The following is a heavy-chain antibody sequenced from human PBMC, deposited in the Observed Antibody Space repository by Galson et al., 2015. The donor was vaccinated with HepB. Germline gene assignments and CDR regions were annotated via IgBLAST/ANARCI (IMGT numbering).Heavy chain of an antibody. J-gene: IGHJ6*02. CDR2: IDWNGGST. V-gene: IGHV3-20*04. CDR1: GFTFDDYG. CDR3: ARDRSESGHYYNGMDV. D-gene: IGHD1-26*01. Sequence: SLRLSCAASGFTFDDYGMSWVRQVPGKGLEWVSGIDWNGGSTSYAGSVKGRFTISRDNAKNSLYVQMNSLRAEDTALYYCARDRSESGHYYNGMDVWGQGTAVTVSS.